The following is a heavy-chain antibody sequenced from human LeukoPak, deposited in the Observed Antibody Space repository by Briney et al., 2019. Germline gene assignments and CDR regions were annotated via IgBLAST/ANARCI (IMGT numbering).Heavy chain of an antibody. CDR2: ISSNGGST. D-gene: IGHD1-1*01. V-gene: IGHV3-64*01. Sequence: GGSLRLSCAASGFTFSSYAMHWVRQAPGKGLEYVSAISSNGGSTYYANSVKGRFTISRDNSKNTLYLQMGSLRAEDMAVYYCARWVEGTTYFDYWGQGTLVTVSS. CDR1: GFTFSSYA. J-gene: IGHJ4*02. CDR3: ARWVEGTTYFDY.